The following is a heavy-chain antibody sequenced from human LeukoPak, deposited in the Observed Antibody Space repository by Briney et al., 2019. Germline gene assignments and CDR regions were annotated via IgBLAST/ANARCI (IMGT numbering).Heavy chain of an antibody. CDR2: IKQDGSEK. CDR1: GFTFSSHW. CDR3: ARAHRYYYGSGSYYKNFDY. J-gene: IGHJ4*02. Sequence: GGSLRLSCAASGFTFSSHWMSWVRQAPGKGLEWVANIKQDGSEKYYVDSVKGRFTIYRDNAKNSLYLQMNSLRAEDTAVYYCARAHRYYYGSGSYYKNFDYWGQGTLVTVSS. V-gene: IGHV3-7*01. D-gene: IGHD3-10*01.